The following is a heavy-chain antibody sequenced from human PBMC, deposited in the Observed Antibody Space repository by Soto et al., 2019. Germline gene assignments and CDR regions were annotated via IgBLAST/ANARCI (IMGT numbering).Heavy chain of an antibody. CDR3: AKDYDFWSGDRYGMDV. CDR2: ISGSGVST. Sequence: EVQLLESGGGLVQPGGSLRLSCAASGFTFSSYAMSWVRQAPGKGLEWVSAISGSGVSTYYADSVKGRFTISRDNSKNTLYLQMNSLRAEDTAVYYCAKDYDFWSGDRYGMDVWGQGTTVTVSS. V-gene: IGHV3-23*01. J-gene: IGHJ6*02. D-gene: IGHD3-3*01. CDR1: GFTFSSYA.